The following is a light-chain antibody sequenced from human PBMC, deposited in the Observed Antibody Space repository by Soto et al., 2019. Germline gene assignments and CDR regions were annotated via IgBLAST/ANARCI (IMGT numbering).Light chain of an antibody. CDR2: GES. Sequence: ETVMTQSPATLSVSPGERATLSCRASQSININVAWYQQKPGQAPRLLIYGESARATGILARFSGTGSGTEFTLTISSLQSEDVAFYYCQQYNNWPWTFGQGTKVEIK. CDR3: QQYNNWPWT. V-gene: IGKV3-15*01. J-gene: IGKJ1*01. CDR1: QSININ.